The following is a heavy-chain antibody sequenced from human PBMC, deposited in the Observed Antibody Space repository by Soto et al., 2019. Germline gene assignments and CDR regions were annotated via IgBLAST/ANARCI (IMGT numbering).Heavy chain of an antibody. J-gene: IGHJ5*02. CDR3: ARGPAPRRLLNPRWFDP. CDR1: GYTFTSYY. V-gene: IGHV1-46*01. CDR2: INPSGGST. Sequence: ASVKVSCKASGYTFTSYYMHWVRQAPGQGLEWMGIINPSGGSTSYAQKFQGRVTMTRDTSTSTVYMELSSLRSEDTAVYYCARGPAPRRLLNPRWFDPWGQGTLVTVSS. D-gene: IGHD1-26*01.